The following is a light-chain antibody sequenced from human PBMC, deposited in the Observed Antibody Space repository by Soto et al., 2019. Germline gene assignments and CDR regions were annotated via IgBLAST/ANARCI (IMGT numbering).Light chain of an antibody. J-gene: IGLJ1*01. Sequence: QSVLTQPASVSGSPGQSIAISCTGTSSDVCGYNYVSWYQQHPDKAPKLIIHEVSNRPSGVSDRFSGSQSGNTASLSISGLQADDEADYYCSSLTTYNTRVFGSGTKVTVL. V-gene: IGLV2-14*01. CDR2: EVS. CDR3: SSLTTYNTRV. CDR1: SSDVCGYNY.